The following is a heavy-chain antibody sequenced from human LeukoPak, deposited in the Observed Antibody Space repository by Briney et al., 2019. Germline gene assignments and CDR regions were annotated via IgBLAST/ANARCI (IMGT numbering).Heavy chain of an antibody. CDR3: AKRNPVYTWNSDVL. J-gene: IGHJ4*02. Sequence: GGSLRLSCAASGFTFTNYWMHWVRQAPGMGLVWVSRLPPDELDIIYADSVKGRFTVSRDNSRNTLFLQMDSLRVEDTAVYYCAKRNPVYTWNSDVLWGQGSLVTVSS. D-gene: IGHD1-1*01. CDR1: GFTFTNYW. V-gene: IGHV3-74*01. CDR2: LPPDELDI.